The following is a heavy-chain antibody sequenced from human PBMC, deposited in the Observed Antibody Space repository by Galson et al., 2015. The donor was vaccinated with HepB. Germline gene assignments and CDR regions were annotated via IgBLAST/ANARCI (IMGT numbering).Heavy chain of an antibody. Sequence: SLRLSCAASGFTFSTYVMNWVRQAPGKGLEWVSAISGSGDSTYYAESVKGRFAISRDNSKNTVYLQMDSLRVEDTAIYYCAKRKKYGGYSGGFDSWGQGTLVTVSS. CDR1: GFTFSTYV. CDR2: ISGSGDST. CDR3: AKRKKYGGYSGGFDS. V-gene: IGHV3-23*01. D-gene: IGHD4-23*01. J-gene: IGHJ4*02.